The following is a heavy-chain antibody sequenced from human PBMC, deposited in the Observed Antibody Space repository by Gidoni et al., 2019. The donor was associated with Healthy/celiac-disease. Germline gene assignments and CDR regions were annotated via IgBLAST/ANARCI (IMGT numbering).Heavy chain of an antibody. CDR1: GGTFSSYT. CDR3: ASRPPGYLCTNGVCPDY. V-gene: IGHV1-69*02. CDR2: IIPILGIA. Sequence: QVQLVQSGAEVKKPGSSVKVSCKASGGTFSSYTISWVRQAPGQGLEWMGRIIPILGIANYAQKFQGRVTITADKSTSTAYMELSSLRSEDTAVYYCASRPPGYLCTNGVCPDYWGQGTLVTVSS. J-gene: IGHJ4*02. D-gene: IGHD2-8*01.